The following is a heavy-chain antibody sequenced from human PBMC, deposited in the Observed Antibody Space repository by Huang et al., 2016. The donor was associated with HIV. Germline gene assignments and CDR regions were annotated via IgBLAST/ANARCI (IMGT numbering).Heavy chain of an antibody. CDR2: ISPSFGTG. D-gene: IGHD3-22*01. Sequence: QVQLVQSGAEVKKPGSSVRVSCRASGGSFRDYGINWVRQAAGHGLEWMGGISPSFGTGSYAQRFQGRLTITADESTSTLYMDLNSLRSEDTSFYYCVSDYYDSSGYRAEYFRHWGQGTLVIVSS. CDR1: GGSFRDYG. V-gene: IGHV1-69*01. CDR3: VSDYYDSSGYRAEYFRH. J-gene: IGHJ1*01.